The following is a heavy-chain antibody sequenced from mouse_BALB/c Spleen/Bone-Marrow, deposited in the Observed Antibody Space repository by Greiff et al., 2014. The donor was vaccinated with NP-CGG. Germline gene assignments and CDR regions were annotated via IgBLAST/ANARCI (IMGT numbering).Heavy chain of an antibody. CDR3: ARTYYGNYAWFAY. Sequence: VQLQQSGAELVKPGAPVKLSCKASGYTFTSYWMNWVKQRPGRGLEWIGGIDPSDSETHYNQKFKDKATLTVDKSSSTAYIQLSSLTSEDSAVYYCARTYYGNYAWFAYWGQGTLVTVSA. J-gene: IGHJ3*01. D-gene: IGHD2-1*01. CDR1: GYTFTSYW. CDR2: IDPSDSET. V-gene: IGHV1-69*02.